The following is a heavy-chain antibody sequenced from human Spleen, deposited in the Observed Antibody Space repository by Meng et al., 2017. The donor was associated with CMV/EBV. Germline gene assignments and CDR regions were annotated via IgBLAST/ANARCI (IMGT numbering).Heavy chain of an antibody. Sequence: GESLKISCAASGFTFSSYAMSWVRQAPGKGLEWVSVIYSGGSSTYYADSAKGRFTISRDNSKNTLYLQMNSLRAEDTAVYYCAKDLNYDFWSGHYYYYYGMDVWGQGTTVTVSS. D-gene: IGHD3-3*01. J-gene: IGHJ6*02. CDR2: IYSGGSST. CDR3: AKDLNYDFWSGHYYYYYGMDV. CDR1: GFTFSSYA. V-gene: IGHV3-23*03.